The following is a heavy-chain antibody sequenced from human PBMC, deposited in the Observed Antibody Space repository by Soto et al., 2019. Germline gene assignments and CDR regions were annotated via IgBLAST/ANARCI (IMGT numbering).Heavy chain of an antibody. J-gene: IGHJ6*02. D-gene: IGHD6-19*01. CDR1: GYTFTSYY. CDR2: INPSGGST. Sequence: ASVKVSCKASGYTFTSYYMHWARQAPGQGLEWMGIINPSGGSTSYAQKFQGRVTMTRDTSTSTVYMELSSLRSEDTAVYYCARTYSSGPSNYYYYGMDVWGQGTTVTVSS. CDR3: ARTYSSGPSNYYYYGMDV. V-gene: IGHV1-46*01.